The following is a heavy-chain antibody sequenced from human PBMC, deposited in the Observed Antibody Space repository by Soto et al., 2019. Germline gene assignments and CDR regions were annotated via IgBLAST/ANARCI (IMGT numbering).Heavy chain of an antibody. CDR3: ARAHYGDYGYGMDV. Sequence: SSETLSLTCAVSGGSISRGGYSWSWIRQPPGKGLEWIGYIYHSGSTYYNPSLKSRVTISVDRSKNQFSLKLSSVTAADTAVYYCARAHYGDYGYGMDVWGQGTTVTVSS. J-gene: IGHJ6*02. CDR2: IYHSGST. D-gene: IGHD4-17*01. V-gene: IGHV4-30-2*01. CDR1: GGSISRGGYS.